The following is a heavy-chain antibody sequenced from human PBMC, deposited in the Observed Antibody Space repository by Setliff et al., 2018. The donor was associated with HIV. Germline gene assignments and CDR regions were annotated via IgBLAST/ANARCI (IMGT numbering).Heavy chain of an antibody. V-gene: IGHV3-23*01. CDR1: GFSFSNYA. D-gene: IGHD1-26*01. CDR3: AKPLTQWGVSPYHYAFGV. J-gene: IGHJ6*02. Sequence: LSCAVAGFSFSNYAMTWVRQAPGKGLEWVSAIAGTSASTYYADSVKGRFTISRDSSKSMLYLQMNSLRVEDTAIYYCAKPLTQWGVSPYHYAFGVWGQGTTVTVSS. CDR2: IAGTSAST.